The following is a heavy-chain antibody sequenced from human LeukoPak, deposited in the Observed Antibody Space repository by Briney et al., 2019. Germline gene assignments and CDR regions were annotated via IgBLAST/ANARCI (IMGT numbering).Heavy chain of an antibody. V-gene: IGHV1-18*01. CDR1: GYTYTSYG. CDR2: ISAYNGNT. Sequence: SVTVSCKSSGYTYTSYGISCVRQAPGQAREWMEWISAYNGNTNYAQKPQRRVTMTTDTSTSTDHMELRSLRSDLTAVSSCATELYSGGRCYLALGAFDIWGQGKMVTVTS. J-gene: IGHJ3*02. CDR3: ATELYSGGRCYLALGAFDI. D-gene: IGHD2-15*01.